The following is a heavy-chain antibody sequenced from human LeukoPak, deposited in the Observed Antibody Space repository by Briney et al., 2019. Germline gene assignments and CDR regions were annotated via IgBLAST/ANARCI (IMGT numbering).Heavy chain of an antibody. CDR2: IYTTGNT. D-gene: IGHD2/OR15-2a*01. V-gene: IGHV4-61*02. J-gene: IGHJ4*02. CDR3: ASGGTLFTFFDS. CDR1: GGSISSDDNY. Sequence: SETLSLTCTESGGSISSDDNYWNWIRQPAGRGLEWIGRIYTTGNTMYNPSLESRVSMSIDTSKNQVSLKVKSVTAADTAVYYCASGGTLFTFFDSWGQGTLVTVSS.